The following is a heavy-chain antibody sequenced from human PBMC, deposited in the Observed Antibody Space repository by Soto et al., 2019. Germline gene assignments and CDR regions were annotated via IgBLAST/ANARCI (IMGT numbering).Heavy chain of an antibody. CDR1: GGTFSSHT. V-gene: IGHV1-69*08. J-gene: IGHJ2*01. CDR2: IIPALRTA. CDR3: ARPDFGDYWYFDL. D-gene: IGHD4-17*01. Sequence: QDQLVQSGAEVKKPGSSVKVSCKASGGTFSSHTFSWVRQAPGQGLEWMGRIIPALRTATYAQKFQGRVTITADESATTVYMELHSLRSEDTAVYYCARPDFGDYWYFDLWGRGTLVTVSS.